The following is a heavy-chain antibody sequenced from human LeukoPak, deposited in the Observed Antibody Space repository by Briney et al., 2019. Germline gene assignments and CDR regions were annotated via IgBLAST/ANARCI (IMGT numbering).Heavy chain of an antibody. CDR3: ARGPTTVTTMATYYFDY. CDR2: INHSGST. J-gene: IGHJ4*02. V-gene: IGHV4-34*01. CDR1: GFSFHSYW. Sequence: PGGSLRLSCAASGFSFHSYWMSWIRQPPGKGLEWIGEINHSGSTNYNPSLKSRVTISVDTSKNQFSLKLSSVTAADTAVYYCARGPTTVTTMATYYFDYWGQGTLVTVSS. D-gene: IGHD4-17*01.